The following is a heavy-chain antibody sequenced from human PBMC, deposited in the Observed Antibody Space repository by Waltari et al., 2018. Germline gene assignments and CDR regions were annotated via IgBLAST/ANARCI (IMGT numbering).Heavy chain of an antibody. CDR2: INPNGGSA. V-gene: IGHV1-46*01. J-gene: IGHJ4*02. CDR3: ARVPPGPYYFDY. Sequence: QVQLVQSGAEVKKPGASVNVSCKASGYTFPNFYIHWVRQAPGHGLEWMGKINPNGGSAGYAQRFKGRIIMTTDTSTGTVYMELNSLTSNDTAVYFCARVPPGPYYFDYWGQGTLVTVSS. CDR1: GYTFPNFY.